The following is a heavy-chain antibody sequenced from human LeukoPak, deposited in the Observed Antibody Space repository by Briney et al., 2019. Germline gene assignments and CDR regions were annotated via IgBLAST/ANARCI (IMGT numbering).Heavy chain of an antibody. D-gene: IGHD1-26*01. CDR3: ARREWELLRSYYYYYMDV. CDR1: GGSFSGYY. Sequence: PSETLSLTCAVYGGSFSGYYWSWIRQPPGKGLEWIGEINHSGSTNYNPSLKSRVTISVDTSKNQFSLKLSSVTAADTAVYYCARREWELLRSYYYYYMDVWGKGTTVTISS. V-gene: IGHV4-34*01. CDR2: INHSGST. J-gene: IGHJ6*03.